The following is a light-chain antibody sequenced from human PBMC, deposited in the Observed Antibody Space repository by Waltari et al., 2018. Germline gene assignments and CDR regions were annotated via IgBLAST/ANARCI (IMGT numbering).Light chain of an antibody. CDR2: DDR. J-gene: IGLJ6*01. CDR1: NLGGKS. V-gene: IGLV3-21*02. Sequence: SYLLTQPSSVSVAPGQTASITCGGDNLGGKSVHWYQQKAGQAPRLVIYDDRDRPSGIPERFSGASSGDTATLTISRVEAGDEADYYCQVWDVSGAQVVFGSGTQVTVL. CDR3: QVWDVSGAQVV.